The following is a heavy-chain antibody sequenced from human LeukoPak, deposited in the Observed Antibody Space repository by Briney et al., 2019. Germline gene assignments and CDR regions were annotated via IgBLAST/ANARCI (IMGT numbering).Heavy chain of an antibody. J-gene: IGHJ4*02. CDR2: IYTSGRT. CDR1: GGSISNYY. Sequence: PSETLFLTCTVSGGSISNYYWTWVRQPAGKGLEWIGRIYTSGRTNYNPSLKSRVTMSIDTSKNQFSLKLSSVTAADTAVYYCARDALGLGIDYWGQGTLVTVSS. CDR3: ARDALGLGIDY. V-gene: IGHV4-4*07. D-gene: IGHD7-27*01.